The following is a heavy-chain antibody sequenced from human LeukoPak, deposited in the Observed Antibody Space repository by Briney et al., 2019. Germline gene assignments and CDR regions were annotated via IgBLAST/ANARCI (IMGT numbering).Heavy chain of an antibody. CDR3: ARYNYGANLVGDAFDI. Sequence: GESLKISCKASGYSFSYYWIGWVRQMPGKGLEWMGIIYPGDSKTRYCPSFQGQLTISADKSTNAAYLQWSSLKASDTAIYYCARYNYGANLVGDAFDIWGQGTMVTVSS. V-gene: IGHV5-51*01. D-gene: IGHD4-23*01. J-gene: IGHJ3*02. CDR1: GYSFSYYW. CDR2: IYPGDSKT.